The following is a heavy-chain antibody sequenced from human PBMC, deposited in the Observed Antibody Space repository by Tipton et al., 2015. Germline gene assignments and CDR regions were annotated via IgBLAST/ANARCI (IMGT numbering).Heavy chain of an antibody. D-gene: IGHD1-26*01. CDR2: ISSSGGTL. V-gene: IGHV3-48*01. CDR1: GFKFNIYT. CDR3: ARSGSYLKHYFDY. Sequence: SLRLSCAASGFKFNIYTMNWVRQAPGKGLEWVSYISSSGGTLYYADSVKGRFTISRDNAKESLYLQMISLRAEDTAVYYCARSGSYLKHYFDYWGQGTLVTVSS. J-gene: IGHJ4*02.